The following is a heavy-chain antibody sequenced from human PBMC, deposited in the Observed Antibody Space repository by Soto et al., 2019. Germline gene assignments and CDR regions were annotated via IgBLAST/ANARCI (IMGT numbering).Heavy chain of an antibody. V-gene: IGHV3-23*01. Sequence: GGSLRLSCAASGFTFSSYAMSWVRQAPGKGLEWVSAISGSGGSTYYADSVKGRFTISRDNSKNTLYLQMNSLRAEDTAVYYCAKDVLWFGELLYPQYFDYWGQGTLVTVSS. CDR3: AKDVLWFGELLYPQYFDY. CDR2: ISGSGGST. CDR1: GFTFSSYA. J-gene: IGHJ4*02. D-gene: IGHD3-10*01.